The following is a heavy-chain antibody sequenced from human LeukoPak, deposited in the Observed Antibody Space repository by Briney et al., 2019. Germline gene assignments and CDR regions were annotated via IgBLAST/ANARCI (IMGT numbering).Heavy chain of an antibody. D-gene: IGHD2-2*01. CDR3: ARIKPAAKYYYYYYGMDV. CDR2: MNPNSGNT. CDR1: GYTFTSYD. Sequence: ASVKVSCKASGYTFTSYDINWVRQATGQGLEWMGWMNPNSGNTGYAQKFQGRVTMTRNTSISTAYMELSSLRSEDTAVYYCARIKPAAKYYYYYYGMDVWGQGTKVTVSS. J-gene: IGHJ6*02. V-gene: IGHV1-8*01.